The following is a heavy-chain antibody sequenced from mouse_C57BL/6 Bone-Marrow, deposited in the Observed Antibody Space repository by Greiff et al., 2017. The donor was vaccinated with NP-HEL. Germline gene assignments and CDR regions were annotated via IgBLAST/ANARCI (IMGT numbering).Heavy chain of an antibody. V-gene: IGHV1-15*01. J-gene: IGHJ4*01. CDR3: TREGFYYCSSFHYYAMDY. Sequence: QVQLQQSGAELVRPGASVTLSCKASGYTFTDYEMHWVKQTPVHGLEWIGAIDPETGGTAYNQKFKGKAILTADKSSSTAYMELRSLTSEDSAVYYCTREGFYYCSSFHYYAMDYWGQGTSVTVSS. CDR1: GYTFTDYE. CDR2: IDPETGGT. D-gene: IGHD1-1*01.